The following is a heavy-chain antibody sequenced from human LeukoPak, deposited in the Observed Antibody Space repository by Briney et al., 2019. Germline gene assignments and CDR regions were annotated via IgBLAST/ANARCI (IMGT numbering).Heavy chain of an antibody. D-gene: IGHD6-13*01. CDR3: AREIADPYSFDS. V-gene: IGHV4-59*12. Sequence: SETLSLTCTVSGGSISSYYCNWIRQPPGKGLEWIGEIYNSGSANYNPSLQSRVTMSVDKSKNQFSLNLSSVTAADTAVYYCAREIADPYSFDSWGQGTLVTVSS. CDR2: IYNSGSA. CDR1: GGSISSYY. J-gene: IGHJ4*02.